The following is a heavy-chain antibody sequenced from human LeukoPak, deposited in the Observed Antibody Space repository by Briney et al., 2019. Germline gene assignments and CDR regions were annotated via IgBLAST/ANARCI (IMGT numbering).Heavy chain of an antibody. D-gene: IGHD1-26*01. J-gene: IGHJ5*02. CDR1: GGSITTTNF. CDR3: SRESGPYCTFGH. CDR2: ISLRGRT. V-gene: IGHV4-4*02. Sequence: PSETLSLTCGVSGGSITTTNFWSLVRQPPGGGLEWIGEISLRGRTQYNPSLKSRVNISIDESKNHLYLNLASVTAADTAVYYCSRESGPYCTFGHWGQGTLVAVTS.